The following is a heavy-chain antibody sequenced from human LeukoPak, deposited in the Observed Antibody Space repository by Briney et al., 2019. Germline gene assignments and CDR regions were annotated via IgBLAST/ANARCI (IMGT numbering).Heavy chain of an antibody. CDR2: ISYDGSNK. J-gene: IGHJ3*02. D-gene: IGHD5-24*01. Sequence: GGSLRLSCAASGFTFSSYGMHWVRQAPGKGLEWVAVISYDGSNKYYADSVKGRFTISRDNSKNTLYLQMNSLRAEDTAVYYCAKGYDGYNNYDAFDIWGQGTMVTVSS. CDR1: GFTFSSYG. CDR3: AKGYDGYNNYDAFDI. V-gene: IGHV3-33*05.